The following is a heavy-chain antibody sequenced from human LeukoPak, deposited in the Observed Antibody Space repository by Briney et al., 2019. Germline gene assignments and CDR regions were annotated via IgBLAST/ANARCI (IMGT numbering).Heavy chain of an antibody. Sequence: GGSLRLSCAASGFTFSSYGMHWVRQAPGKGLEWVAVIWYDGSNKYYADSVKGRFTVSRDNSKNTLYLQMNSLRAEDTAVYYCAKVGVVVPAAMRYFDYWGQGTLVTVSS. V-gene: IGHV3-33*06. CDR2: IWYDGSNK. CDR3: AKVGVVVPAAMRYFDY. CDR1: GFTFSSYG. D-gene: IGHD2-2*01. J-gene: IGHJ4*02.